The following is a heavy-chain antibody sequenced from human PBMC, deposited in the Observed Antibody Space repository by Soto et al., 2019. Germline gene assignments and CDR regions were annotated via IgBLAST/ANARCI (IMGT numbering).Heavy chain of an antibody. J-gene: IGHJ4*02. D-gene: IGHD2-15*01. V-gene: IGHV4-59*01. CDR3: ARHIASQHCSGGSCYGPFDY. CDR1: GGSISSYY. CDR2: IYFSGSG. Sequence: LSLTCTVSGGSISSYYWSWIRQPPGKGLEYIGYIYFSGSGNYNPSLKSRLTISLDTSKNQFSLKLSSVTAADTAVYYCARHIASQHCSGGSCYGPFDYWGQGTPVTVSS.